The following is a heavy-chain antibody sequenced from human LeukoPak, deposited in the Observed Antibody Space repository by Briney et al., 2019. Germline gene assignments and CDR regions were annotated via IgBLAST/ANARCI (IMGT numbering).Heavy chain of an antibody. CDR3: ARAVTGYPFDY. Sequence: ASVKVSCKASRYTFTGYYMHWVRQAPGRGLEWMGWINPNSGGTNYAQKFQGRVTMTRDTSISTAYMELSRLRSDDTAVYYCARAVTGYPFDYWGQGTLVTVSS. CDR2: INPNSGGT. CDR1: RYTFTGYY. D-gene: IGHD3-9*01. V-gene: IGHV1-2*02. J-gene: IGHJ4*02.